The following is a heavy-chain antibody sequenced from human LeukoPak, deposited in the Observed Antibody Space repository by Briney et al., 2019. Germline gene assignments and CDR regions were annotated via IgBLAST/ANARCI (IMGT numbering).Heavy chain of an antibody. CDR3: AKSYDYANLFDY. Sequence: GGSLRLSCAASGFTFSSYSMNWGREAPGKGLEWVSSISSSSSYRYYADSGKGRFTISRDNPKNTLSLQMNSLSAEHTAVYYCAKSYDYANLFDYWGQGTLVTVPS. J-gene: IGHJ4*02. D-gene: IGHD4-17*01. V-gene: IGHV3-21*04. CDR2: ISSSSSYR. CDR1: GFTFSSYS.